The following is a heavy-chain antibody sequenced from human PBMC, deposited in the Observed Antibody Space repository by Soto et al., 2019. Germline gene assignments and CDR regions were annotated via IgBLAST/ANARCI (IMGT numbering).Heavy chain of an antibody. V-gene: IGHV1-24*01. D-gene: IGHD1-26*01. CDR2: FDPEDGET. J-gene: IGHJ4*02. Sequence: QVPLVQSGAEVKKPGASVKVSCKVSGYTLTELSMHWVRQAPGKGLEWMGGFDPEDGETIYAQKFQGRVTMTEDTSTDTAYMELSSLRSEDTAVYYCATRTSLGWELGPEYYFDYWGQGTLVTVSS. CDR3: ATRTSLGWELGPEYYFDY. CDR1: GYTLTELS.